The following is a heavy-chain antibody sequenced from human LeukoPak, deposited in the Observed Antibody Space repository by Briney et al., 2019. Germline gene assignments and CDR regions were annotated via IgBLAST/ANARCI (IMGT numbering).Heavy chain of an antibody. Sequence: GGSLRLSCAASGFTFSSYAMSWVRQAPGKGPEWVSVISGSGDIIYYADSVKGRFTISRDNSKNTLYLQMNSLRAEDTAVYYCAKTFWSGYYYFDDWGQGTPVTVSS. D-gene: IGHD3-3*01. J-gene: IGHJ4*02. V-gene: IGHV3-23*01. CDR1: GFTFSSYA. CDR2: ISGSGDII. CDR3: AKTFWSGYYYFDD.